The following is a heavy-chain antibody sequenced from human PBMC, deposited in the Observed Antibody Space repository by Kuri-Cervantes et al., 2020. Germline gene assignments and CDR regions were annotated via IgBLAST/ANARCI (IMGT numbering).Heavy chain of an antibody. Sequence: SETLSLTCTVSGDSITTNPYYWGWIRQSPGKGLEWIGTGSAHYNPSLRSRVTISVDTSKNQFSLKVNSVTAADTALYYCVRLRHWFGGVDYWGRGTLVTVSS. D-gene: IGHD3-10*01. CDR1: GDSITTNPYY. CDR3: VRLRHWFGGVDY. CDR2: GSA. V-gene: IGHV4-39*01. J-gene: IGHJ4*02.